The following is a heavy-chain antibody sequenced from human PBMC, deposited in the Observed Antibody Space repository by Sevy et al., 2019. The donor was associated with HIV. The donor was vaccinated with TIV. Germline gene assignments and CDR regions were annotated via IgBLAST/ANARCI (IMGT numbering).Heavy chain of an antibody. Sequence: GGSLRLSCAASGFTFSSYWMHWVRQAPGKGLVWVSRINSDGSSTSYADSVKGRFTISRDNAKKTLYLQMNSLRAEDTAVYYCARGGRGVAVAGLMDVWGQGTTVTVSS. CDR3: ARGGRGVAVAGLMDV. CDR1: GFTFSSYW. CDR2: INSDGSST. J-gene: IGHJ6*02. D-gene: IGHD6-19*01. V-gene: IGHV3-74*01.